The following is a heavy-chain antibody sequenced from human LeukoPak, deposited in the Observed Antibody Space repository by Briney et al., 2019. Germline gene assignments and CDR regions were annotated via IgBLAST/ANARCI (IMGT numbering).Heavy chain of an antibody. CDR1: GGTFSSYA. J-gene: IGHJ6*03. CDR3: ARGVGANDYYYYYMDV. CDR2: IIPIFGTA. Sequence: GASVKVSCKASGGTFSSYAISWVRQAPGQGLEWMGGIIPIFGTANYAQKFQGRVTITADESTSTAYMELSSLRSEDTAVYYCARGVGANDYYYYYMDVWGKGTTVTISS. D-gene: IGHD1-26*01. V-gene: IGHV1-69*13.